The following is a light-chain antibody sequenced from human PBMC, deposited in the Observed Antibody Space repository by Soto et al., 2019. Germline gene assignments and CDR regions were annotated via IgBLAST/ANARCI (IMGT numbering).Light chain of an antibody. J-gene: IGLJ2*01. CDR1: NSDVGGYNY. CDR3: SSYTSSSTVV. V-gene: IGLV2-14*01. CDR2: DVS. Sequence: QSALTQPASVSGSPGQSITISCTGTNSDVGGYNYVSWYQQHPGKAPKLLIYDVSNRPSGLSNRFSGSKSGNTASLTISGLQADDEALYYCSSYTSSSTVVFGGGTKLTVL.